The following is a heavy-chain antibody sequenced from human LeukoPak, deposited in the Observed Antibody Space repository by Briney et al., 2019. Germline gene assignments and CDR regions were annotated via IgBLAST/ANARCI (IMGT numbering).Heavy chain of an antibody. CDR1: GFDLNTYE. CDR3: ARGDPHADL. J-gene: IGHJ5*02. Sequence: GRSLRLSCAASGFDLNTYEMNWVRQAPGKGLEWIADITISGHTKNYADSVKGRFTISRDNAGTSLYLQMNSLRVEDTGVYYCARGDPHADLWGQGTLVTVSS. CDR2: ITISGHTK. V-gene: IGHV3-48*03.